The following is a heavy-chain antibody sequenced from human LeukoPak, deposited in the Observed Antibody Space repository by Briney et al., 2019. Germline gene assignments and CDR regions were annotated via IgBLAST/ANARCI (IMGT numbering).Heavy chain of an antibody. D-gene: IGHD2-21*02. Sequence: GGSLRLSCAASGFTFSSYAMHWVRQAPGKGLEWVAVISYDGSNKYYADSVKGRFTISRDNGKRSLYLHMNSLRAEDTAMYYCARGESSYCSGGCYFASWGQGTLVTISS. CDR1: GFTFSSYA. CDR2: ISYDGSNK. V-gene: IGHV3-30*04. CDR3: ARGESSYCSGGCYFAS. J-gene: IGHJ5*01.